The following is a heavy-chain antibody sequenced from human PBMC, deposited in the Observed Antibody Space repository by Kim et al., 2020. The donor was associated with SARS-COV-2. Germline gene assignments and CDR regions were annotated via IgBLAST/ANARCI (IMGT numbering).Heavy chain of an antibody. V-gene: IGHV4-39*01. J-gene: IGHJ4*02. Sequence: SETLSLTCTVSGGSISSSRHYWAWIRHPPGKGLEWIGSIYYTWTTDYNPSLKSRVTISLDTSKNEFSLKLNSVTAADTAVYYCVAYQYETTYDFWGQGTLVAVSS. CDR1: GGSISSSRHY. D-gene: IGHD1-1*01. CDR2: IYYTWTT. CDR3: VAYQYETTYDF.